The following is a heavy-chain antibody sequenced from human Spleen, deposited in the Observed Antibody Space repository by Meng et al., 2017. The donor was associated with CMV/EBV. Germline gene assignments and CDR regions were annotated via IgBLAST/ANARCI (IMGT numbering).Heavy chain of an antibody. J-gene: IGHJ6*02. CDR1: GFGVGSNY. CDR2: ISSTATYI. CDR3: ARDQRNYDSSGDYGMDV. Sequence: GGSLRLSCAASGFGVGSNYMNWVRQAPGKGLEWVSYISSTATYIHYADSVKGRLTVSRDNAKNSLYLLMTSLGVEDTAVYYCARDQRNYDSSGDYGMDVWGQGTTVTVSS. V-gene: IGHV3-21*01. D-gene: IGHD3-22*01.